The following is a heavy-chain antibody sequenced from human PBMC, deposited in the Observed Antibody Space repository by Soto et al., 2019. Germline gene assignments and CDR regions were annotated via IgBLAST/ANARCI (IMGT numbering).Heavy chain of an antibody. CDR1: GFTFSSYG. Sequence: QVQLVESGGGVVQPGRSLRLSCAASGFTFSSYGMHWVRQAPGKGLEWVAVIWYDGSNKYYADSVKGRFTISRDNSKNTLYLQMNSLRAEDTAVYYCARDLWGLVTDSSGPSRVLFGYWGQGTLVTVSS. CDR2: IWYDGSNK. V-gene: IGHV3-33*01. CDR3: ARDLWGLVTDSSGPSRVLFGY. D-gene: IGHD3-22*01. J-gene: IGHJ4*02.